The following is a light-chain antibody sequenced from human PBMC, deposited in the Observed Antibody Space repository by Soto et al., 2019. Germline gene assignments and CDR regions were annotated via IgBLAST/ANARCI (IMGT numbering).Light chain of an antibody. Sequence: IVLTQSPATLSVSPGERATLSCRASQSVNYNLAWYQQKPGHAPRLLIYITSTRATGIPARFSGSGSGTEFTLTISSLQSEDFATYYCQQSYSTPRTFGQGTKVDIK. CDR2: ITS. V-gene: IGKV3-15*01. CDR3: QQSYSTPRT. CDR1: QSVNYN. J-gene: IGKJ1*01.